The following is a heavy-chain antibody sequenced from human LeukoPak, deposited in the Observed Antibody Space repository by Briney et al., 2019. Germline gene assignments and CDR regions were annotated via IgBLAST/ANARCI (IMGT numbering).Heavy chain of an antibody. D-gene: IGHD3-9*01. CDR2: IIPIFGTA. V-gene: IGHV1-69*13. J-gene: IGHJ6*03. CDR3: AARAYDILTGPTGSYYYYYYMDV. CDR1: GGTFSSYA. Sequence: GASVKVSCKASGGTFSSYAISWVRQAPGQGLEWMGGIIPIFGTANYAQKFQGRVTITADESTSTAYMELSSLRSEDTAVYYCAARAYDILTGPTGSYYYYYYMDVWGKGTTVTISS.